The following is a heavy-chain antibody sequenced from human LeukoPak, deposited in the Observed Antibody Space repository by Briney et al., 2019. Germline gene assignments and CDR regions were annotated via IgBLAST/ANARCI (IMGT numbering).Heavy chain of an antibody. CDR3: ARYSYRYTERLNDY. D-gene: IGHD5-18*01. V-gene: IGHV3-48*04. J-gene: IGHJ4*02. CDR2: ISSSGSTI. CDR1: GFTFSNYG. Sequence: GGSLRLSCVVSGFTFSNYGMNWVRQAPGKGLEWVSYISSSGSTIYYADSVKGRFTISRDNAKNSLYLQMNSLRAEDTAVYYCARYSYRYTERLNDYWGQGTLVTVSS.